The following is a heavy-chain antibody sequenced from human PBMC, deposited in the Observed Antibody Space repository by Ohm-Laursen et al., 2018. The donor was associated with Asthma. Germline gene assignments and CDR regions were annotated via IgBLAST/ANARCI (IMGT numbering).Heavy chain of an antibody. CDR1: GYTFTGYY. J-gene: IGHJ4*02. CDR3: ARDSRLAYYYDSSGYYYFDY. CDR2: INPNSGGT. Sequence: ASVKVSCKASGYTFTGYYMHWVRQAPGQGLEWMGWINPNSGGTNYAQKFQGWVTMTRDTSISTAYMELSRLRSDDTAVYYCARDSRLAYYYDSSGYYYFDYWGQGTLVTVSS. V-gene: IGHV1-2*04. D-gene: IGHD3-22*01.